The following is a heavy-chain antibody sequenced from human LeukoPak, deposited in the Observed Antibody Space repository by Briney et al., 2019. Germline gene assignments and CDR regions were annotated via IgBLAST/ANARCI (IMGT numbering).Heavy chain of an antibody. V-gene: IGHV4-34*01. J-gene: IGHJ4*02. CDR3: ARGRISVARGVARPLCYFDY. D-gene: IGHD6-6*01. Sequence: SETLSLTCAVYGGSFSRYYWSWIRQPPGKGLEWIGEINHSGSTNYNPSLKSRVTISVDTSKNQFSLKLSSVTAADTAVYYCARGRISVARGVARPLCYFDYWGQGTLATVSS. CDR1: GGSFSRYY. CDR2: INHSGST.